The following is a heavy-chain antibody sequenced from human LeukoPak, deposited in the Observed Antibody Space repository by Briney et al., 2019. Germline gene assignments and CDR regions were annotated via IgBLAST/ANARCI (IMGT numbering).Heavy chain of an antibody. V-gene: IGHV4-30-2*01. CDR2: IYHSGST. Sequence: PSETLSLTCAVSGGSISSGGYSWTWIRQPPGKDLEWIGHIYHSGSTYYSPSLKSRVTISVDRSKNQFSLKLSSVTAADTAVYYCARATYYYDSSGYYLYFDYWGQGTLVTVSS. CDR1: GGSISSGGYS. J-gene: IGHJ4*02. D-gene: IGHD3-22*01. CDR3: ARATYYYDSSGYYLYFDY.